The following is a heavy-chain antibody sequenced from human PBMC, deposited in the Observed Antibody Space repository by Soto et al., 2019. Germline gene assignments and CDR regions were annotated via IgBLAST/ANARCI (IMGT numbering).Heavy chain of an antibody. CDR1: GCSFSHYA. Sequence: PGRSLRLSCSASGCSFSHYAMHWVREPPGKGLEWLALISYDGENQYFTDSVRGRFTISRDNSKTAVYLEMNDLRLDDTATYYCVSPHSESANAFDLWGRGTLVTVCS. CDR3: VSPHSESANAFDL. D-gene: IGHD3-3*01. CDR2: ISYDGENQ. J-gene: IGHJ5*02. V-gene: IGHV3-30*04.